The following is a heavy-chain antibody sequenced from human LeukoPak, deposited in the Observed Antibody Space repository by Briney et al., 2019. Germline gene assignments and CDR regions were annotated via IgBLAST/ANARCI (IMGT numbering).Heavy chain of an antibody. Sequence: GGPLRLSCAASGFTVSSNYMSWVRQAPGKGLEWVSVIYSCGSTYYADSVKGRFTISRDNSKNTLYLQMNSLRAEDTAVYYCARSPSDLGGGGDCYPPYYYYYGMDVWGQGTTVTVSS. CDR3: ARSPSDLGGGGDCYPPYYYYYGMDV. CDR1: GFTVSSNY. V-gene: IGHV3-66*03. CDR2: IYSCGST. J-gene: IGHJ6*02. D-gene: IGHD2-21*02.